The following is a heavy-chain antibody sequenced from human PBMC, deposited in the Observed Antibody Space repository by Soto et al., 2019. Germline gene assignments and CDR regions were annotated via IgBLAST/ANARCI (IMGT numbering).Heavy chain of an antibody. V-gene: IGHV1-2*02. CDR2: INPNSGGT. Sequence: ASVKVSCKASGYTFTGYYMHWVRQAPGQGLEWMGWINPNSGGTNYAQKFQGRVTMTRDTSTSTAYMELSRLRSDDTAVYYCARAGSSSFYYYYGMDVWGQGTTGPVSS. J-gene: IGHJ6*02. D-gene: IGHD6-13*01. CDR1: GYTFTGYY. CDR3: ARAGSSSFYYYYGMDV.